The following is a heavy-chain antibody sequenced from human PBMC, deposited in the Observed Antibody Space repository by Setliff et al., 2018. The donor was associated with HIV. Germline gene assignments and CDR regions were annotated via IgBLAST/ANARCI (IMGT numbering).Heavy chain of an antibody. CDR2: INTSGTT. V-gene: IGHV4-34*01. Sequence: PSETLSLTCAVYGESFSDYYWSWIRQPPGKGLEWIGYINTSGTTNYNPSLKSRVTISVDTSKNQFSLKLTSVTAADTAVYYCARGRDYVWGSYRPRRYYYYNMDVWGKGTTVTVSS. J-gene: IGHJ6*03. CDR1: GESFSDYY. CDR3: ARGRDYVWGSYRPRRYYYYNMDV. D-gene: IGHD3-16*02.